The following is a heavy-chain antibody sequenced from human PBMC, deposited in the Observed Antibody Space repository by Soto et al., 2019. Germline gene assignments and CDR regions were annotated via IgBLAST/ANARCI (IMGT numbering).Heavy chain of an antibody. Sequence: QVQLQESGPGLVKPSQTLSLTCTVSGGSISSGDYYWSWIRQPPGKGLEWIGYIYYSGSTYYNPSLKSRVTISVDTSKNQFSLKLSSVTAADTAVYYCAREAMITFGGVIVTGRGVDYWGQGTLVTVSS. CDR3: AREAMITFGGVIVTGRGVDY. CDR2: IYYSGST. V-gene: IGHV4-30-4*01. CDR1: GGSISSGDYY. J-gene: IGHJ4*02. D-gene: IGHD3-16*02.